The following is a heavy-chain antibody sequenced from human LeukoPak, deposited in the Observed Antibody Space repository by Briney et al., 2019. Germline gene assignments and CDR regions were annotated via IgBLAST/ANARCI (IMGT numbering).Heavy chain of an antibody. V-gene: IGHV4-59*01. CDR2: IYYSGTT. D-gene: IGHD6-13*01. CDR1: GGSIGSYY. J-gene: IGHJ4*02. CDR3: ARVTGYRIEDYFDY. Sequence: PSETLSLTCTVSGGSIGSYYWSWIRQPPGKGLEWIGYIYYSGTTNYNPSLKSRVFMSIDTSNSQFSLKLRSVTAADTAVYYCARVTGYRIEDYFDYWGQGTLVTVSS.